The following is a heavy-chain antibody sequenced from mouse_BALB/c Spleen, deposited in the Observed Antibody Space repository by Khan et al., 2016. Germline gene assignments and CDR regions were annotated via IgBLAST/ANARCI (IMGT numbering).Heavy chain of an antibody. J-gene: IGHJ3*01. CDR2: IRDGGSYT. Sequence: EVELVESGGGLVKPGGSLKLSCAASGFTFSDYYMYWVRQTPEKRLVWVATIRDGGSYTYYPDSVKGRFTISRDNSKHNLYLQLSSLKSEDTALYYCSRCGLRRGFAYWGQGTLVTVSA. D-gene: IGHD2-4*01. CDR1: GFTFSDYY. CDR3: SRCGLRRGFAY. V-gene: IGHV5-4*02.